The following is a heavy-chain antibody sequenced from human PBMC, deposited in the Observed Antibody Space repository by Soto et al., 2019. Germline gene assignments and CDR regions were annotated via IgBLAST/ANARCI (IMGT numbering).Heavy chain of an antibody. V-gene: IGHV3-30-3*01. Sequence: GGSLRLSCAASGFTFSSYAMHWVRQAPGKGLEWVAVISYDGSNKYYADSVKGRFTISRDNSKNTLYLQMNSLRAEDTAVYYCAREKSRGLEWFVGGSVTQYYYYGMDVWGQGTTVTVS. J-gene: IGHJ6*02. CDR2: ISYDGSNK. CDR1: GFTFSSYA. CDR3: AREKSRGLEWFVGGSVTQYYYYGMDV. D-gene: IGHD3-3*01.